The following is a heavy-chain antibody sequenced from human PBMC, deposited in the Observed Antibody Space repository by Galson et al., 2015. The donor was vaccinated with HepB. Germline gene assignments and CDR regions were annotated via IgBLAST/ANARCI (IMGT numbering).Heavy chain of an antibody. V-gene: IGHV3-7*01. D-gene: IGHD2/OR15-2a*01. J-gene: IGHJ6*02. CDR3: ARAEVFLRRGYPYYYGLDV. CDR2: INQDGSET. Sequence: SLRLSCAVSGFNFSRFWMSWVRQAPGKGLEWVANINQDGSETYFDDSMRGRFTISRDNSKNSLGLHMNSPRVEDTAVYYCARAEVFLRRGYPYYYGLDVWGHGTTVTVSS. CDR1: GFNFSRFW.